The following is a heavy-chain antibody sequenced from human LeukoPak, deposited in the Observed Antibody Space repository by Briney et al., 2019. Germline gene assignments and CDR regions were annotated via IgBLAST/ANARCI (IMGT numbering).Heavy chain of an antibody. CDR3: ARLPTGYPDWFDP. J-gene: IGHJ5*02. D-gene: IGHD3-16*01. CDR2: ISGSGGST. Sequence: PGGSLRLSCAASGFTFSSYAMSWVRQAPGKGLEWVSAISGSGGSTYYADSVTGRFTISRDNSKNTLYLQMTNLRAEDTALYYCARLPTGYPDWFDPWGQGTLVTVSS. V-gene: IGHV3-23*01. CDR1: GFTFSSYA.